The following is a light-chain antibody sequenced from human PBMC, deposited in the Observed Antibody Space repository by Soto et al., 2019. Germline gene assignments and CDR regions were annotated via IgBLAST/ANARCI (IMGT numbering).Light chain of an antibody. CDR3: QQSYSTPFT. CDR1: QSISSY. J-gene: IGKJ3*01. CDR2: AAS. Sequence: DIQMTQSPSSLSASVGDRVTITCRASQSISSYLNWYQQKPGKAPKLLIYAASSFQSGVPSRFRGSGSGTDFTLTISSLQPEDFATYYCQQSYSTPFTFGPGTKVDIK. V-gene: IGKV1-39*01.